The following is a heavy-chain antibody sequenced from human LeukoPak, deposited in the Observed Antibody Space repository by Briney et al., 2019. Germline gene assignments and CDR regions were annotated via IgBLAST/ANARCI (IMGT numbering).Heavy chain of an antibody. V-gene: IGHV3-15*01. D-gene: IGHD2-2*01. CDR3: TTDGLIVVVPAVKYGAFDI. J-gene: IGHJ3*02. CDR2: IKSKTDGGTT. CDR1: GFTFSNAW. Sequence: PGGSLRLSCAASGFTFSNAWMGWVRQAPGKGLEWVGRIKSKTDGGTTDYAAPVKGRFTISRDDSKNTLYLQMNSLKTEDTAVYYCTTDGLIVVVPAVKYGAFDIWGQGTMVTVSS.